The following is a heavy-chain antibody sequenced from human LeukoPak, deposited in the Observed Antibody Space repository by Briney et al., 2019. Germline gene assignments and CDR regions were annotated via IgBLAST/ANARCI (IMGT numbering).Heavy chain of an antibody. D-gene: IGHD5-24*01. CDR3: TRDPSGGYNLFDH. CDR2: IKAKADGGTT. J-gene: IGHJ4*02. V-gene: IGHV3-15*01. CDR1: GFTFTNAW. Sequence: GGSLRLSCAASGFTFTNAWMSWVRQAPGKGLQWVGRIKAKADGGTTDYAAPVKGRFTISRDDSKTTLYLQMNSLKTEDTAVYYCTRDPSGGYNLFDHWGQGTLVSVSS.